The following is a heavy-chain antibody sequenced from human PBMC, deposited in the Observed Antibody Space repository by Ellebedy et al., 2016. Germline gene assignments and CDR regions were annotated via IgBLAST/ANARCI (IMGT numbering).Heavy chain of an antibody. CDR1: GYSFSSYW. Sequence: GESLKISCKGSGYSFSSYWVAWVRHMPGKGLEWMGIIYPGDSDTRYSPSFEGQVTISADKSISTVYLQWSSLKASDTATYFCARREDWNYKYWGQGTLVAVSS. CDR2: IYPGDSDT. V-gene: IGHV5-51*01. CDR3: ARREDWNYKY. J-gene: IGHJ4*02. D-gene: IGHD1-7*01.